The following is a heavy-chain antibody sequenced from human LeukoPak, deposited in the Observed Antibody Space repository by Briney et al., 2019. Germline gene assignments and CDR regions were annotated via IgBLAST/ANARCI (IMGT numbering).Heavy chain of an antibody. D-gene: IGHD3-10*01. Sequence: ASVKVSCKASGGTFTHYVISWVRPAPGQGLEWMGGIAPISGTPMYAQRFQGRVTISADTSTYTAFMEMSSLTSEDTAMYYCAREGEYYSESGNLVDASDVWGQGTMVTVSA. CDR1: GGTFTHYV. CDR3: AREGEYYSESGNLVDASDV. J-gene: IGHJ3*01. V-gene: IGHV1-69*06. CDR2: IAPISGTP.